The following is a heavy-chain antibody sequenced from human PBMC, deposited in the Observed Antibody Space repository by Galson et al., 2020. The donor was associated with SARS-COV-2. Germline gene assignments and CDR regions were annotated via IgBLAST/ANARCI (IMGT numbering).Heavy chain of an antibody. Sequence: SQTLSLTCAVYGGSFSGYYWSWIRQPPGKGLEWIGEINHSGSTNYNPSLKSRVTISVDTSKNQFSLKLSSVTAADTAVYYCARSYSYSFYYYYMDVWGKGTTVTVSS. CDR1: GGSFSGYY. D-gene: IGHD2-15*01. CDR3: ARSYSYSFYYYYMDV. CDR2: INHSGST. J-gene: IGHJ6*03. V-gene: IGHV4-34*01.